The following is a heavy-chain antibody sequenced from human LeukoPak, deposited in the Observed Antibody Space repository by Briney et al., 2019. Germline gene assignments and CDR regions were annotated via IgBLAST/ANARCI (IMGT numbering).Heavy chain of an antibody. CDR3: ASLIAAGYFDH. J-gene: IGHJ4*02. V-gene: IGHV4-39*01. D-gene: IGHD6-13*01. CDR2: IYHSGGT. CDR1: GGSISSSSYS. Sequence: SETLSLTCTVSGGSISSSSYSWGWIRQPPGQGLEWIGVIYHSGGTYYNPSLKSRLTMSVDTSKNQFSLKLSSVTATDTTVYYCASLIAAGYFDHWGQGTLVTVSS.